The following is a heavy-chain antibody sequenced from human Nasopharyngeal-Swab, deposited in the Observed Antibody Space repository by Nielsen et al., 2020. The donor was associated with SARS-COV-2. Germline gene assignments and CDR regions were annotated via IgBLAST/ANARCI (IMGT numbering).Heavy chain of an antibody. CDR1: GYTFTSYY. Sequence: ASVKVSCKASGYTFTSYYMHWVRQAPGQGLEWMGIINPSGGSTSYAQKFQGRVTMTRDTSMSTVYMELSSLRSEDTAVYYCARTEGSHCGGDCYSNWFDPWGQGTLVTVSS. J-gene: IGHJ5*02. D-gene: IGHD2-21*02. V-gene: IGHV1-46*01. CDR2: INPSGGST. CDR3: ARTEGSHCGGDCYSNWFDP.